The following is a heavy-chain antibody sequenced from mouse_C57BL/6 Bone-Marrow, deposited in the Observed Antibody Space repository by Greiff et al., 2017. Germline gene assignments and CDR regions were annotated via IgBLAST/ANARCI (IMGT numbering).Heavy chain of an antibody. Sequence: DVQLVESGGGLVKPGGSLKLSCAASGFTFSDYGMHWVRQAPEKGLEWVAYISSGSSTIYYADTVKGRFTISRDNAKNTLFLQMTSLRSEDTAMYYCASYGSSLYYYAMDYWGQGTSVTVSS. CDR1: GFTFSDYG. D-gene: IGHD1-1*01. V-gene: IGHV5-17*01. J-gene: IGHJ4*01. CDR3: ASYGSSLYYYAMDY. CDR2: ISSGSSTI.